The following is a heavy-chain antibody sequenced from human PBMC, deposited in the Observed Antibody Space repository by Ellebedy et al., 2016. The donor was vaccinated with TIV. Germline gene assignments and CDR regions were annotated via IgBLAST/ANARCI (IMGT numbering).Heavy chain of an antibody. V-gene: IGHV3-13*01. D-gene: IGHD3-16*01. J-gene: IGHJ6*02. Sequence: GESLKISXAASGFTFSRYDMHWVRQSTRKGLEWVASIDNAGDTYYPGSVKGRFTISRENAKNSLYLQMNSLRVEDTDVYYCTRFEIISGGGYGMDVWGQGTTVTVSS. CDR2: IDNAGDT. CDR3: TRFEIISGGGYGMDV. CDR1: GFTFSRYD.